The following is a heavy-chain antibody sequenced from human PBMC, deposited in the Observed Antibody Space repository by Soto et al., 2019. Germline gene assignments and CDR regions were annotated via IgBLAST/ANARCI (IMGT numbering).Heavy chain of an antibody. CDR2: ISAYNGNT. CDR3: ARVGYCSGGSCYFGFDY. CDR1: GYTFTSYG. D-gene: IGHD2-15*01. Sequence: ASVKVSCKASGYTFTSYGISWVRQAPGQGLEWMGWISAYNGNTNYAQKLQGRVTMTTDTSTSTAYMELRGLRSDDTAVYYCARVGYCSGGSCYFGFDYWGQGTLVTVSS. V-gene: IGHV1-18*04. J-gene: IGHJ4*02.